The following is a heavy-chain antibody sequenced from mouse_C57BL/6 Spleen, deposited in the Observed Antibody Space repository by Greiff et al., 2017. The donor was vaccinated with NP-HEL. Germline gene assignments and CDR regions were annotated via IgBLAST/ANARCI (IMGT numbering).Heavy chain of an antibody. Sequence: EVKLEESGGGLVQPKGSLKLSCAASGFSFNTYAMNWVRQAPGKGLEWVARIRSKSNNYATYYADSVKDRFTISRDDSESMLYLQMNNLKTEDTAMYYCVALITTVGLDVWGTGTTVTVSS. CDR3: VALITTVGLDV. V-gene: IGHV10-1*01. D-gene: IGHD1-1*01. J-gene: IGHJ1*03. CDR1: GFSFNTYA. CDR2: IRSKSNNYAT.